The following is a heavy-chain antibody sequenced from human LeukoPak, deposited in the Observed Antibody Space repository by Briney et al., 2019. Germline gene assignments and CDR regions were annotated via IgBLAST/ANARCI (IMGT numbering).Heavy chain of an antibody. CDR2: IYYSGST. CDR1: GGSISSYY. D-gene: IGHD3-3*01. V-gene: IGHV4-59*01. J-gene: IGHJ6*02. CDR3: ARDPATYYDFWSGTGYGMDV. Sequence: PSETLSLTCTVSGGSISSYYWSWIRQPPGKGLEWIGYIYYSGSTNYNPSLKSRVTLSVDTSKNQFSLKLSSVTAADTAVYYCARDPATYYDFWSGTGYGMDVWGQGTTVTVSS.